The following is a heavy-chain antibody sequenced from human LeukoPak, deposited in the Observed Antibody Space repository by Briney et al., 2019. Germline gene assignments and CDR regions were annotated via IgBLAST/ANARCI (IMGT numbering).Heavy chain of an antibody. D-gene: IGHD6-13*01. Sequence: SETLSLTCAVYGGSFSGYYWSWIRKPPGKGLEWIGEINHSGSTNYNPSLKSRVTISVDTSKNQFSLKLSSVTAADTAVYYCARDSPRRIAAAGTSESFDYWGQGTLVTVSS. V-gene: IGHV4-34*01. CDR3: ARDSPRRIAAAGTSESFDY. J-gene: IGHJ4*02. CDR1: GGSFSGYY. CDR2: INHSGST.